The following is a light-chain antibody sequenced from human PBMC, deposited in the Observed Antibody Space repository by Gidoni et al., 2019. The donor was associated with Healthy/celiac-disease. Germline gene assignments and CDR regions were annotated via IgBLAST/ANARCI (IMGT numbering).Light chain of an antibody. CDR1: KWGDKY. Sequence: SYELTQPPSVSVSPGQTASITCSGDKWGDKYACWYQQKPGQYPVLVIYQDSKRPSGIPERFSGSNSGNTATLTISGTQAMDEADYYGQAWDSSTAVFGGGTKLTVL. J-gene: IGLJ2*01. V-gene: IGLV3-1*01. CDR3: QAWDSSTAV. CDR2: QDS.